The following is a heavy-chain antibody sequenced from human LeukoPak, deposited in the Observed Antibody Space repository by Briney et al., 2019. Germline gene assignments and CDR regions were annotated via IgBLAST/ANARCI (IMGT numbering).Heavy chain of an antibody. CDR1: GGSISSYY. V-gene: IGHV4-59*12. D-gene: IGHD1-14*01. CDR2: IYYSGST. CDR3: ARETGYYFDY. J-gene: IGHJ4*02. Sequence: SETLSLTCTVSGGSISSYYWSWIRQPPGKGLEWIGYIYYSGSTNYNPSLKSRVTISVDTSKNQFSLKLSSVTAADTAAYYCARETGYYFDYWGQGTLVTVSS.